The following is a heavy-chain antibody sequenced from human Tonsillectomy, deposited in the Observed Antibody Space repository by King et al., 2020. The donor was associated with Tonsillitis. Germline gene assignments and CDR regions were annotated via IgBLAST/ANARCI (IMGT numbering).Heavy chain of an antibody. CDR2: IDWDDDK. D-gene: IGHD6-19*01. J-gene: IGHJ6*02. V-gene: IGHV2-70*11. CDR3: ARIYSSGFPYYYYGMDV. CDR1: GFSLSTSGMC. Sequence: TLKESGPALVKPTQTLTQTCTFSGFSLSTSGMCVSWIRQPPGKALEWLARIDWDDDKYYSTSLKTRLTISKDTSKNQVVLTMTNMDPVDTATYYCARIYSSGFPYYYYGMDVWGQGTTVTVSS.